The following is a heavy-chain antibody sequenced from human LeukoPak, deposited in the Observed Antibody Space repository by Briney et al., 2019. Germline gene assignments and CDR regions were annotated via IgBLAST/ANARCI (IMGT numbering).Heavy chain of an antibody. D-gene: IGHD3-9*01. CDR3: ARETGDYDILTGYYHYFDY. Sequence: SETLSLTCTVSGGSISGSYWSWIRQPPGKGLEWIGYIYYSGSTNYNPSLKSRVTISVDTSKNQFSLKLSSVTAADTAVYYCARETGDYDILTGYYHYFDYWGQGTLVTVSS. CDR1: GGSISGSY. J-gene: IGHJ4*02. V-gene: IGHV4-59*01. CDR2: IYYSGST.